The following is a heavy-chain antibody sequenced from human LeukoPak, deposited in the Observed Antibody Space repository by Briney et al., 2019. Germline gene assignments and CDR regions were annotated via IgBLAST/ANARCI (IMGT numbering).Heavy chain of an antibody. V-gene: IGHV3-30-3*01. CDR3: ARDRVVAITDQLDY. D-gene: IGHD3-22*01. CDR2: ISYDGSNK. J-gene: IGHJ4*02. CDR1: GFTFSSYA. Sequence: GGSLRLSCAASGFTFSSYAMHWVRQAPGKGLEWVAVISYDGSNKYYADSVKGRFTISRDNSKNTLYLQMNSLRAEDTAVYYCARDRVVAITDQLDYWGQGTLVTVSS.